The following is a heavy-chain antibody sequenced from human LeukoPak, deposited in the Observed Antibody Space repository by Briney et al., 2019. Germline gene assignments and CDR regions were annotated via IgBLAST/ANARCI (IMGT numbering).Heavy chain of an antibody. CDR1: GGSLSSYY. J-gene: IGHJ6*02. D-gene: IGHD3-3*01. Sequence: PSETLSLTCTVSGGSLSSYYWSWIRQPPGKGLEWIGYIYYSGSTNYNPSLKSRVTISVDTSKNQFSLKLSSVTAADTAVYYCARGRYDFWSGYYTHDYYGMDVWGQGTTVTVSS. V-gene: IGHV4-59*01. CDR3: ARGRYDFWSGYYTHDYYGMDV. CDR2: IYYSGST.